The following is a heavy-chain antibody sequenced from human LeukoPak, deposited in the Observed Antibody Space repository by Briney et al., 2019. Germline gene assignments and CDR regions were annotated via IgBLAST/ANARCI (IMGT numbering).Heavy chain of an antibody. V-gene: IGHV3-7*03. CDR3: ARFADYYDSSGHYFDY. CDR1: GFTVDTYW. Sequence: GGSLRLSCVASGFTVDTYWMSWVRQAPGKGLDWVAHIKEDGTRKYYVDSVRGRFTISRDNVKNSLYLQMNSLRAEDTAVYYCARFADYYDSSGHYFDYWGQGTLVTVSS. D-gene: IGHD3-22*01. CDR2: IKEDGTRK. J-gene: IGHJ4*02.